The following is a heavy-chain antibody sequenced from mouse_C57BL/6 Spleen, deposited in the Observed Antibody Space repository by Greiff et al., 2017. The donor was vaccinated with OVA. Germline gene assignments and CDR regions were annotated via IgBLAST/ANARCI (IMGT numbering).Heavy chain of an antibody. Sequence: QVQLQQPGTELVKPGASGTRSGKASGKPLTSNWMHWVKQRPGQGLEWIGNINPSNGGTNYNEKFKSKATLTVDKSSSTAYMQLSSLTSEDSAVYYCAKFLEAYWGQGTLVTVSA. CDR3: AKFLEAY. V-gene: IGHV1-53*01. CDR2: INPSNGGT. CDR1: GKPLTSNW. J-gene: IGHJ3*01.